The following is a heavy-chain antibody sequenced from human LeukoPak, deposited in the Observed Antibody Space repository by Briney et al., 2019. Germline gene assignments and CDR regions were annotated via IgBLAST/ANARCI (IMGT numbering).Heavy chain of an antibody. CDR3: AKGIAGWGAFDV. V-gene: IGHV3-23*01. D-gene: IGHD6-19*01. CDR1: GFTFSNYA. J-gene: IGHJ3*01. CDR2: ITGSGGST. Sequence: PWGSLRLSCAASGFTFSNYAMSWVRQAPGKGLEWVSRITGSGGSTYYGDSVKGRFTISRDNSKNTLYLQMNSLRAEDTAVYYCAKGIAGWGAFDVWGQGTMVTVSS.